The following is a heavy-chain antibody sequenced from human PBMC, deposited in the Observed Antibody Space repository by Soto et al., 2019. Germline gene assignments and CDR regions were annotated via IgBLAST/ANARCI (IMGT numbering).Heavy chain of an antibody. CDR3: ARAFDSSSYYYYYGMDV. J-gene: IGHJ6*02. CDR1: GGSISNYY. Sequence: SETLSLTCTVSGGSISNYYCSWIRQPPGKGLEWIGYIYYSGSANYNPSLKSRVTISVHTSNSQFSLELSSVTAADTAVYYCARAFDSSSYYYYYGMDVWVQGTTVT. V-gene: IGHV4-59*12. CDR2: IYYSGSA. D-gene: IGHD6-6*01.